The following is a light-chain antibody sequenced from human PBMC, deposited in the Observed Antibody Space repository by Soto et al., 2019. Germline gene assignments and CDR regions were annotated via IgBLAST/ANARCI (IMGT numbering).Light chain of an antibody. Sequence: QSVLTQPPSVSGAPGQRVTISCTGSSSNIGAGYDVHWYQQLPGTAPKLLIYGDNNRPSVVPDRFSGSKSGTSASLAITGLQAEDEADYYCQSYDSSLSGVVFGGWTKVTVL. CDR1: SSNIGAGYD. CDR3: QSYDSSLSGVV. J-gene: IGLJ2*01. CDR2: GDN. V-gene: IGLV1-40*01.